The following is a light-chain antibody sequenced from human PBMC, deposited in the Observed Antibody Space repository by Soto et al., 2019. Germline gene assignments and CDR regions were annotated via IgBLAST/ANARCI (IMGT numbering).Light chain of an antibody. V-gene: IGKV2-28*01. CDR3: MQGVETPFT. CDR2: LGS. J-gene: IGKJ3*01. Sequence: DIVMTQSPLSLPVTPGEAASISCRSSEGLLFTNGYNYLDWYVQKPGQSPQLLIYLGSHRAPGVPDRFSGSGSGTDFTLKISRVEAEDVGFYYCMQGVETPFTFGPGTKVDI. CDR1: EGLLFTNGYNY.